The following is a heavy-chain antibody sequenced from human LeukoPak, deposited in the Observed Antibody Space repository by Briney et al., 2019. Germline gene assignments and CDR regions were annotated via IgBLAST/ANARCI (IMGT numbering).Heavy chain of an antibody. CDR1: GGSISSYY. J-gene: IGHJ5*02. D-gene: IGHD4-17*01. Sequence: TSETLSLTCTVSGGSISSYYWSWIRQPPGKGLEWIGYIYYSGSTNYNPSLKSRVTISVDTSKNKFSLKLSSVTAADTAVYYCARQKDDYGDYVGWFDPWGQGTLVTVSS. CDR2: IYYSGST. V-gene: IGHV4-59*01. CDR3: ARQKDDYGDYVGWFDP.